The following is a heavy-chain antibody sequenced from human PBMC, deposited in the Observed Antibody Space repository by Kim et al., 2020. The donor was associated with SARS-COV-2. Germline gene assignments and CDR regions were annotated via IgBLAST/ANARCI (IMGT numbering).Heavy chain of an antibody. J-gene: IGHJ6*02. Sequence: GGSLRLSCAASGFTFGDYAMHWVRQAPGKGLDWVSGISWNSGSIGYADSVKGRFTISRDNAKNSLYLQMNSLRAEDTALYYCAKGDGTDYNYGMNVWGQGTTVTVSS. D-gene: IGHD1-1*01. CDR1: GFTFGDYA. CDR3: AKGDGTDYNYGMNV. V-gene: IGHV3-9*01. CDR2: ISWNSGSI.